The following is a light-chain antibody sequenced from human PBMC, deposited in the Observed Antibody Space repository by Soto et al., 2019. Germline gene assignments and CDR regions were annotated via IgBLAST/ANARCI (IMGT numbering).Light chain of an antibody. J-gene: IGKJ1*01. CDR2: GAS. CDR1: QGVSSNF. Sequence: EIVLTQSPGTLSLSPGERATLSCRASQGVSSNFLAWYQQTPGQAPRLLIYGASNRASGIPEKFNGSGSGTDFTLTISRLEPEDFAMYYCQQYGSFPRTFGEGTKVEIK. V-gene: IGKV3-20*01. CDR3: QQYGSFPRT.